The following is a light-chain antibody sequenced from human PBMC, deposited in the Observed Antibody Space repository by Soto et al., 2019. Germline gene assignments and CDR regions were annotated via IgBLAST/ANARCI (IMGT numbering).Light chain of an antibody. CDR1: QSLSSN. J-gene: IGKJ1*01. Sequence: EILMTQSPATLSVSPGASATLSCRASQSLSSNLAWYQQKPGQAPRLLIYGASPRATGIPARFSGSGSGTVFTRTISSLQAEDFGVYSCQQYNKWPWTFGQGTKVEIK. V-gene: IGKV3-15*01. CDR3: QQYNKWPWT. CDR2: GAS.